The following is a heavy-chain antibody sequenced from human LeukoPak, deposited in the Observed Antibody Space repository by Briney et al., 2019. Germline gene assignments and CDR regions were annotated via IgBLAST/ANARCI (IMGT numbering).Heavy chain of an antibody. D-gene: IGHD1-14*01. V-gene: IGHV3-11*06. J-gene: IGHJ4*02. CDR2: ISSSSSYT. Sequence: KPGGSLRLSCAASGFSFSDYYMSWIRQTPGKGLEWVAHISSSSSYTNYADSLKGRFTISRDNAKNTLYLQMNSLRAEDTAVYYCACYGIEPPYWGQGTLVTVSS. CDR1: GFSFSDYY. CDR3: ACYGIEPPY.